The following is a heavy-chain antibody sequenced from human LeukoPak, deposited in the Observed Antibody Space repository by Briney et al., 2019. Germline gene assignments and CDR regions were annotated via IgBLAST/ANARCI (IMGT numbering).Heavy chain of an antibody. CDR1: NGSISSYF. D-gene: IGHD2-15*01. J-gene: IGHJ4*02. V-gene: IGHV4-4*07. CDR2: IHTSGTT. Sequence: SETLSLTCSVSNGSISSYFWSCIRQPAGKGLEWIGRIHTSGTTNYSPSLKSRVTMSVDTSKNQFSLELTSVTAADTAVYYCAREETTRSQRAFDYWGQGTLVTVSS. CDR3: AREETTRSQRAFDY.